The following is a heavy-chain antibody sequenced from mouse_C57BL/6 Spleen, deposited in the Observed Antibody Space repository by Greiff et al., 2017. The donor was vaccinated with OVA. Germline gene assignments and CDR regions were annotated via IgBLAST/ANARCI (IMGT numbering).Heavy chain of an antibody. D-gene: IGHD1-1*01. V-gene: IGHV1-26*01. J-gene: IGHJ1*03. CDR2: INPNNGGT. CDR1: GYTFTDYY. CDR3: AKDYYGSSGWYFDV. Sequence: VQLQQSGPELVKPGASVKISCKASGYTFTDYYMNWVKQSHGKSLEWIGDINPNNGGTSYNQKFKGKATLTVDKSSSTAYMELRSLTSEDSAVYYCAKDYYGSSGWYFDVWGTGTTVTVSS.